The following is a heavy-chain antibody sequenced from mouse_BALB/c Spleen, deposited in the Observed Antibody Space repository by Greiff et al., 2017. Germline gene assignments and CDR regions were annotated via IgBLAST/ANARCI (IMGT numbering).Heavy chain of an antibody. V-gene: IGHV1-18*01. Sequence: VQLQQSGPELVKPGASVKIPCKASGYTFTDYNMDWVKQSHGKSLEWIGDINPNNGGTIYNQKFKGKATLTVDKSSSTAYMELRSLTSEDTAVYYCARPYYDYDWFAYWGQGTLVTVSA. J-gene: IGHJ3*01. CDR2: INPNNGGT. CDR3: ARPYYDYDWFAY. D-gene: IGHD2-4*01. CDR1: GYTFTDYN.